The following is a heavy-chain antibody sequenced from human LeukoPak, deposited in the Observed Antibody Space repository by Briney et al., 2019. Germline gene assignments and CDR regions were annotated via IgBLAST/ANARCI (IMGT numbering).Heavy chain of an antibody. D-gene: IGHD2-2*02. J-gene: IGHJ5*01. CDR3: ARDLFPINWFES. Sequence: SETLSLTCTVSGGSFTKYYWHWIRQAPGKGLEWMGFIFHTGITNYNPSLKSRVTISVDTSKNQLSLKLTPVTAADTAVYFCARDLFPINWFESWGQGTLVTVSS. CDR2: IFHTGIT. CDR1: GGSFTKYY. V-gene: IGHV4-59*01.